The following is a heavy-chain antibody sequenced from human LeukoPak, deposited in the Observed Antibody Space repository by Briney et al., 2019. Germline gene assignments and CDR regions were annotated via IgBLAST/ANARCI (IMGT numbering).Heavy chain of an antibody. CDR1: GGSISSSKY. D-gene: IGHD3-16*01. J-gene: IGHJ1*01. CDR2: ISLWGST. Sequence: SETLSLTCAVSGGSISSSKYWSWVRQPPGMGLEWIGQISLWGSTSDNPSLNRRVTISIDKSRTQLSLTLIFVTAADTAFYYCARHGGYRFYLWGQGGLVTVSS. V-gene: IGHV4-4*02. CDR3: ARHGGYRFYL.